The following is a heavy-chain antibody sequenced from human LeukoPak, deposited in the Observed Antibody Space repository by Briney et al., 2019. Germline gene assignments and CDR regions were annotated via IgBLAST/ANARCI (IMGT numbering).Heavy chain of an antibody. J-gene: IGHJ4*02. CDR2: IHNSGTT. V-gene: IGHV4-59*01. D-gene: IGHD5-18*01. CDR1: GGSISTYY. CDR3: ARGYGRYFDY. Sequence: YPSETLSLTCTASGGSISTYYWSWIRQSPARGLEWIGYIHNSGTTNYNPSLKSRVTFSVDSSNNQFSLKLSSVTAADTAVYYCARGYGRYFDYWGQGTLVTVSS.